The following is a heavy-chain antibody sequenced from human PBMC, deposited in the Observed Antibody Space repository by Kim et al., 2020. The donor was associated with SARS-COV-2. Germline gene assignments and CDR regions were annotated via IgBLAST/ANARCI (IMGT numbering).Heavy chain of an antibody. J-gene: IGHJ3*02. CDR1: GYTFTSYG. V-gene: IGHV1-18*01. Sequence: ASVKVSCKASGYTFTSYGISWVRQAPGQGLEWMGWISAYNGNTNYAQKLQGRVTMTTDTSTSTAYMELRSLRSDDTAVYYCARDPGSSVWGLLTGYYLGEVIGAFDIWGQGTMVTVSS. CDR3: ARDPGSSVWGLLTGYYLGEVIGAFDI. CDR2: ISAYNGNT. D-gene: IGHD3-9*01.